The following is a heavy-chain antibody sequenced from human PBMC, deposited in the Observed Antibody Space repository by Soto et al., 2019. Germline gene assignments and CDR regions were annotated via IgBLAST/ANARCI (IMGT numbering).Heavy chain of an antibody. CDR2: ISYDGSRT. CDR3: ARWVGGSMYDNSGKYDS. D-gene: IGHD3-22*01. Sequence: QVQLVESGGGVVQPGRSLRLTCAASGFIFSGSGMHWVRQAPGKGLGWVALISYDGSRTYYADSVRDRFTISRDNGKNTLYLQMNSLRAEDTAVYFCARWVGGSMYDNSGKYDSWGQGTLVIVSS. V-gene: IGHV3-30*03. CDR1: GFIFSGSG. J-gene: IGHJ5*01.